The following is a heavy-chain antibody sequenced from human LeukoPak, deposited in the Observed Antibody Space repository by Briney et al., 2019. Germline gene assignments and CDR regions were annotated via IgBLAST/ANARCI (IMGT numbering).Heavy chain of an antibody. Sequence: PGGSLRLSCAASGFTFGSYGMHWIRQAPGKGLEWVAVTSHDGSNTYYVDSVKGRFIISRDNSKNTLYLQMNSLRAEDTAEYYCAKTVVDFWNPWGEYYGMDVWGQGTTVTVSS. D-gene: IGHD3-3*01. J-gene: IGHJ6*02. CDR1: GFTFGSYG. CDR2: TSHDGSNT. CDR3: AKTVVDFWNPWGEYYGMDV. V-gene: IGHV3-30*18.